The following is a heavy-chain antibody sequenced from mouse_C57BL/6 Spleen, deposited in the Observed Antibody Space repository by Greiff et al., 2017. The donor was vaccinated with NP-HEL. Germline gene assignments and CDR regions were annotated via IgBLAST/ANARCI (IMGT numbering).Heavy chain of an antibody. J-gene: IGHJ3*01. CDR2: IYPGDGDT. CDR3: ARKSGSSSFAY. V-gene: IGHV1-80*01. D-gene: IGHD1-1*01. CDR1: GYAFSSYW. Sequence: VQVVESGAELVKPGASVKISCKASGYAFSSYWMNWVKQRPGKGLEWIGQIYPGDGDTNYNGKFKGKATLTADKSSSTAYMQLSSLTSEDSAVYFCARKSGSSSFAYWGQGTLVTVSA.